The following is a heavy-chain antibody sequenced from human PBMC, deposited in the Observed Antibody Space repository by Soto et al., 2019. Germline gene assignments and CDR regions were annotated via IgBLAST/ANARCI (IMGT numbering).Heavy chain of an antibody. D-gene: IGHD2-15*01. CDR1: GAALNSGNYY. J-gene: IGHJ4*02. CDR2: IYYSGST. V-gene: IGHV4-39*01. CDR3: ARQLGYCSGGSCYSSFFDY. Sequence: PSETLSLTCSVSGAALNSGNYYWGWIRQPPGKGLEWIGSIYYSGSTYYNPSLKSRVTISVDTSKNQFSLKLSSVTAADTAVYYCARQLGYCSGGSCYSSFFDYWGQGTLVTVSS.